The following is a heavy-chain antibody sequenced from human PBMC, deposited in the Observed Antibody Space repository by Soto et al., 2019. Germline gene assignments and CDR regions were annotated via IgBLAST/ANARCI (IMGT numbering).Heavy chain of an antibody. J-gene: IGHJ4*02. Sequence: SETLSLTCTVSGGSISSSSYYWGWIRQPPGKGLEWIGSFFYSGSTYYYPSLKRRVTISGDTSENQISLKLRSVTAADTAVYYCARQVVDGTVTGAGSFDYWGQGTLVTVSS. CDR1: GGSISSSSYY. CDR2: FFYSGST. D-gene: IGHD3-10*01. V-gene: IGHV4-39*01. CDR3: ARQVVDGTVTGAGSFDY.